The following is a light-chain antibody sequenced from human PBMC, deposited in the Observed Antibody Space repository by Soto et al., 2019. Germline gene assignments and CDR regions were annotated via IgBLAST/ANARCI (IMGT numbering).Light chain of an antibody. V-gene: IGKV3D-20*01. CDR3: QQFSSYPLT. Sequence: EIVLTQSPATLSLSPGERATLSCGASQSVSSSYLAWYQQKPGQAPRLLIYDASSRATGIPDRFSGGGSGTDFTLTISRLEPEDFAVYYCQQFSSYPLTFGPGTKVDIK. J-gene: IGKJ3*01. CDR2: DAS. CDR1: QSVSSSY.